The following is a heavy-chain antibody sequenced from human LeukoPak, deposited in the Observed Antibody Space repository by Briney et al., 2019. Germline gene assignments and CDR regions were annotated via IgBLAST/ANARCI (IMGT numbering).Heavy chain of an antibody. CDR2: IWYDGSNK. D-gene: IGHD3-3*01. J-gene: IGHJ4*02. Sequence: GGSLRLSCAASGFTFSSFGMHWVRQAPGKGLEWVAVIWYDGSNKYYADSVKGRFTISRDNSKNTLYLQMNSLRAEDTAVYYCAKVGTTIFGVVIIPYFDYWGQGTLVTVSS. V-gene: IGHV3-33*06. CDR3: AKVGTTIFGVVIIPYFDY. CDR1: GFTFSSFG.